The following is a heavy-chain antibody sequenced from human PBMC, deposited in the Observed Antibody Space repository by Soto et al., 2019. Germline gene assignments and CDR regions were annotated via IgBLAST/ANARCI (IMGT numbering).Heavy chain of an antibody. Sequence: SQTLSLTCVISGDSVSSNSAGWNWIRQSPSRGLEWLGRTFYRSKWYNDYAVSLKGRISINADTSKNQFSLQLNSVTPEDTAVYYCAKDSGQQWLVPYYYYGMDVWGQGTTVTVSS. D-gene: IGHD6-19*01. V-gene: IGHV6-1*01. CDR3: AKDSGQQWLVPYYYYGMDV. J-gene: IGHJ6*02. CDR2: TFYRSKWYN. CDR1: GDSVSSNSAG.